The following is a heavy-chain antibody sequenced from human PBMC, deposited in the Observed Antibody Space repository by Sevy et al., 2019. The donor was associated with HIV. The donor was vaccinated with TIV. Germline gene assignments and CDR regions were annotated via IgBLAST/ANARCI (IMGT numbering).Heavy chain of an antibody. D-gene: IGHD2-21*01. V-gene: IGHV3-30*02. CDR1: GFSFSSHG. Sequence: EGSLRLSCAASGFSFSSHGMHWVRQAPGKALEWMSYIQYDGSNKDYADSVKGRFTISRDNSKNTLYLQMNSLRVEDTAVFYCVNEGGGEGGDHWGQGTLVTVSS. CDR2: IQYDGSNK. CDR3: VNEGGGEGGDH. J-gene: IGHJ4*02.